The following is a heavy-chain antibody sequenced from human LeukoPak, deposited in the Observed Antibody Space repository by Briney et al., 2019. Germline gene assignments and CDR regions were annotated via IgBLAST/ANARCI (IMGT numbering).Heavy chain of an antibody. CDR2: IYYSGST. Sequence: SETLSLTCTVSGGSISSYYWSWIRQPPGKGLEWIGYIYYSGSTNYNPSLKSRVTISVDTSKNQFSLKLSSVTAADTAVYYCARGYYYGSGSYYGDAFDIWGPGTMVTVSS. J-gene: IGHJ3*02. V-gene: IGHV4-59*01. CDR3: ARGYYYGSGSYYGDAFDI. CDR1: GGSISSYY. D-gene: IGHD3-10*01.